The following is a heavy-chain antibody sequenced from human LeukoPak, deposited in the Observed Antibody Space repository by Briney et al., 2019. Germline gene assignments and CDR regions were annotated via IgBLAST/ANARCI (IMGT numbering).Heavy chain of an antibody. J-gene: IGHJ1*01. V-gene: IGHV3-23*01. Sequence: GGSLTLSCAASGFTFSSYAMSWVRQAPGKGLEWVSAISGSGGSTYYADSVKGRFTISRDNSKNTLYLQMNSLRAEDTAVYYCAKADYYDSNTYRAQYFQHWGQGTLVTVSS. D-gene: IGHD3-22*01. CDR3: AKADYYDSNTYRAQYFQH. CDR2: ISGSGGST. CDR1: GFTFSSYA.